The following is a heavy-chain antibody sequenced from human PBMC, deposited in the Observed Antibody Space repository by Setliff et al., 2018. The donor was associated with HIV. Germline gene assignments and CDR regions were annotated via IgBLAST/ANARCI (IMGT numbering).Heavy chain of an antibody. CDR2: IKEDGSEK. D-gene: IGHD6-19*01. V-gene: IGHV3-7*03. CDR3: ARRLSSGSYFGY. J-gene: IGHJ4*02. CDR1: GFTLGSDW. Sequence: GGSLRLSCAASGFTLGSDWMSWVRQAPGKGLEWVASIKEDGSEKYYVDSVKGRFTISRDNAKNSLYLQMNSLRAEDTAVYYCARRLSSGSYFGYWGQGTLVTVSS.